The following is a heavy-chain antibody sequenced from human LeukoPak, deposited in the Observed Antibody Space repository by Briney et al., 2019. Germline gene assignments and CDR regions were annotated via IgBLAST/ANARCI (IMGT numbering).Heavy chain of an antibody. CDR2: ISSNGGST. J-gene: IGHJ4*02. D-gene: IGHD5-18*01. Sequence: GGSLRLSCSASGFTFSSYAMHWVRQPPGKGLEYVSAISSNGGSTYYADSVKGRFTTSRDNSKNTLYLQMSSLRAEDTAVYYCVKGGSLIQLPYPFDYWGQGTLVTVSS. CDR1: GFTFSSYA. V-gene: IGHV3-64D*06. CDR3: VKGGSLIQLPYPFDY.